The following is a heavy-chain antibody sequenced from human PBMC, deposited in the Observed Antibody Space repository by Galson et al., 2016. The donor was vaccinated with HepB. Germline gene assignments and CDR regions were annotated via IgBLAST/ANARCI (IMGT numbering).Heavy chain of an antibody. D-gene: IGHD3-10*01. CDR3: ARGKNFLGSGSFDQ. V-gene: IGHV5-51*03. CDR1: GYTFTSYW. Sequence: QSGAEVKKPGESLKISCKASGYTFTSYWISWVRQMPGGGLEWMGVIYPGSTNTKYSPTFEGRVTLSVDRFTSTAFVAWNDLRASDTALYFCARGKNFLGSGSFDQWGQGTLVTVSS. J-gene: IGHJ4*02. CDR2: IYPGSTNT.